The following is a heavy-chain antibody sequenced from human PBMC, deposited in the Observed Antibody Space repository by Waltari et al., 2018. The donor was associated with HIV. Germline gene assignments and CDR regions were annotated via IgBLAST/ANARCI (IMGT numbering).Heavy chain of an antibody. V-gene: IGHV1-2*02. CDR1: GYTFTAYY. CDR2: MNPNSGRT. D-gene: IGHD3-9*01. CDR3: SRGGTILTGYYPSGVS. Sequence: QVQLVQSGAEVKKPGASVKVSCKASGYTFTAYYIHWVRQAPGQGLEWMGWMNPNSGRTNYPQKFKGRVTMTRDTSIKTAYLQLSGLTSDDTALYWCSRGGTILTGYYPSGVSWGQGTPVTVSS. J-gene: IGHJ5*02.